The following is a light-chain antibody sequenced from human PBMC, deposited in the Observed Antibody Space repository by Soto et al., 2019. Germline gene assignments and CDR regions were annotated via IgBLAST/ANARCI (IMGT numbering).Light chain of an antibody. CDR2: SNN. J-gene: IGLJ1*01. CDR1: SSNIGSNT. CDR3: AAWDDSLNGPV. V-gene: IGLV1-44*01. Sequence: QSVLTQPPSASGTPGQRVTISCSGSSSNIGSNTVNWYQQLLGTAPKLLIYSNNQRPSGVPDRFSGSKSGTSASLAISGLQSEDEADYYCAAWDDSLNGPVFGTGTKVTVL.